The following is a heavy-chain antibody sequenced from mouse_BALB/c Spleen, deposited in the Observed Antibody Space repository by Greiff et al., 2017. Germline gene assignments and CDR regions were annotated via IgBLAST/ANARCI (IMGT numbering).Heavy chain of an antibody. J-gene: IGHJ1*01. CDR3: ARDYGYDFDV. Sequence: DVQLQESGPGLVKPSQSLSLTCTVTGYSITSDYAWNWIRQFPGNKLEWMGYISYSGSTSYNPSLKSRISITRDTSKNQFFLQLNSVTTEDTATYYCARDYGYDFDVWGAGTTVTVSS. CDR1: GYSITSDYA. V-gene: IGHV3-2*02. CDR2: ISYSGST. D-gene: IGHD1-2*01.